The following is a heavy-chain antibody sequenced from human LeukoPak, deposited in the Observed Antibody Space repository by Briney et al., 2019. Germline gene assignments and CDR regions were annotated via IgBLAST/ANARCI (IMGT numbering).Heavy chain of an antibody. V-gene: IGHV3-7*01. CDR3: AKDGGNYYDAGGSYLMRSYMDV. CDR2: IKQDGSEK. CDR1: EFTFSTYW. Sequence: GSLRLSCAASEFTFSTYWMSWVRQAPGKGLEWVADIKQDGSEKYYVDSVKGRFTISRQNAKNSLFLQMNSLRAEDTAVYYCAKDGGNYYDAGGSYLMRSYMDVWGKGTTVTVSS. J-gene: IGHJ6*03. D-gene: IGHD3-22*01.